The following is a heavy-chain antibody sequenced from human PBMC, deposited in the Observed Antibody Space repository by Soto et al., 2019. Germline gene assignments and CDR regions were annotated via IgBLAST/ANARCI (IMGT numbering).Heavy chain of an antibody. CDR1: GGSISSYY. J-gene: IGHJ5*02. Sequence: SETLSLTCTVSGGSISSYYWSWIRQPPGKGLEWIGYIYYSGSTNYNPSLKSRVTTSVDTSKNQFSLKLSSVTAADTAVYYCARAGIVGAGNWFDPWGQGTLVTVSS. V-gene: IGHV4-59*01. D-gene: IGHD1-26*01. CDR2: IYYSGST. CDR3: ARAGIVGAGNWFDP.